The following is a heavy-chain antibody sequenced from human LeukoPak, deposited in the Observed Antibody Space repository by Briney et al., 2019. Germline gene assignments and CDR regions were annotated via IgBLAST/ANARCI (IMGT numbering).Heavy chain of an antibody. CDR3: ARGYGSSSSWYFDY. V-gene: IGHV3-53*01. Sequence: GGSLRLSCAASGFTVSSNYMSWVRQAPGKGLEWVSVIYSGGSTYYADSVKGRFTISRDNSKNTLYLQMNSLRAEDTAVYYCARGYGSSSSWYFDYWGQGTLVTASS. D-gene: IGHD6-13*01. CDR2: IYSGGST. CDR1: GFTVSSNY. J-gene: IGHJ4*02.